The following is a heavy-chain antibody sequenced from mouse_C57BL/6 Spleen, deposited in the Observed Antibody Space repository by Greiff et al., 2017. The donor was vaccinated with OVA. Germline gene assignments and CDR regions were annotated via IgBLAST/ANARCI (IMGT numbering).Heavy chain of an antibody. J-gene: IGHJ1*03. Sequence: QVQLQQSGAELVKPGASVKMSCKASGYTFTSYWITWVKQRPGQGLEWIGDIYPGSGSTNYNEKFKSKATLTVDPSSSTAYMQLSSLTSEDSAVYDCARGYGSSHWYFDVWGTGTTVTVSS. CDR3: ARGYGSSHWYFDV. D-gene: IGHD1-1*01. V-gene: IGHV1-55*01. CDR1: GYTFTSYW. CDR2: IYPGSGST.